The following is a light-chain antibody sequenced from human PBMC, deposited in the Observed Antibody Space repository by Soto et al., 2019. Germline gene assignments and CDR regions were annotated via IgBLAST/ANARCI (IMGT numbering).Light chain of an antibody. CDR3: QQYGSSPGT. CDR1: QDVVNY. CDR2: AAS. V-gene: IGKV1-39*01. J-gene: IGKJ1*01. Sequence: DTDMTQAPSSLSASVGDRVTITCRAGQDVVNYLNWYQQKPGTAPRLLIYAASSLQSGVPSRFSGSGSGTTFTLTINRVEPEDCAIYFCQQYGSSPGTVGHGTKVDSK.